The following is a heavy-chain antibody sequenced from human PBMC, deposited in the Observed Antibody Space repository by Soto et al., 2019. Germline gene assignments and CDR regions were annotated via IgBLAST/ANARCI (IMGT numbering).Heavy chain of an antibody. CDR1: GYSFTSYW. CDR2: IYPGDSDT. CDR3: ARHRRYYDFWSGIIPPHWFDP. D-gene: IGHD3-3*01. J-gene: IGHJ5*02. Sequence: PGESLKISCKGSGYSFTSYWIGWVRQMPGKGLEWMGIIYPGDSDTRYSPSFQGQVTISADKSISTAYLQWSSLKASDTAMYYCARHRRYYDFWSGIIPPHWFDPWGQGTLVTVSS. V-gene: IGHV5-51*01.